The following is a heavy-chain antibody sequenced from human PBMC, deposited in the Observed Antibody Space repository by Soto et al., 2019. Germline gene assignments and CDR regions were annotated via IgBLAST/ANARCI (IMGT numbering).Heavy chain of an antibody. CDR3: ARETGGYGMDV. Sequence: GGSLRLSCAASGFTFSSYGMHWVRQAPGKGLEWVAVIWYDGSNKYYADSVKGRFTISRDNSKNTLYLQMNSLRAEDTAVYYCARETGGYGMDVWGQGTTVTVSS. V-gene: IGHV3-33*01. CDR2: IWYDGSNK. J-gene: IGHJ6*02. CDR1: GFTFSSYG. D-gene: IGHD7-27*01.